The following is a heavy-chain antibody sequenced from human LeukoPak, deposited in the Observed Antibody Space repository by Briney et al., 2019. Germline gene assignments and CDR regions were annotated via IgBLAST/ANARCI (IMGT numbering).Heavy chain of an antibody. J-gene: IGHJ6*04. V-gene: IGHV3-23*01. CDR2: ISGDGGCT. D-gene: IGHD2-2*01. CDR1: GFTFSSYA. Sequence: GGSLRLSCAAPGFTFSSYAMSWVRQAPGKGLEWVSAISGDGGCTYYAGSVKGRFTISRDNSKNTLYLQMNSLRAEDTAVYYCAKGVVPAASTYYYYYYGMDVWGKGTTVTVSS. CDR3: AKGVVPAASTYYYYYYGMDV.